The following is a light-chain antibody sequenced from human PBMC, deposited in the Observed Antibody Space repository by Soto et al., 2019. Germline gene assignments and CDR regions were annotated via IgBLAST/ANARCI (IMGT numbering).Light chain of an antibody. Sequence: QSALTQPASVSGSPGQSITISCTGTSSDVGGYNYVSWYQQHPGKAPKLMIYEGSKRPSGVSNRFSGSKSGNTASLTISGLQAEDEADYYCCSYAGSSTFEGVFGGGTKLTVL. J-gene: IGLJ3*02. CDR2: EGS. CDR3: CSYAGSSTFEGV. V-gene: IGLV2-23*03. CDR1: SSDVGGYNY.